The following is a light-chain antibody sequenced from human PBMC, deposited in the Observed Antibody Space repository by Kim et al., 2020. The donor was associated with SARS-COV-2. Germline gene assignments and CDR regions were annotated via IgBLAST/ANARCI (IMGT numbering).Light chain of an antibody. V-gene: IGKV3-11*01. CDR3: QQRSNWPPKIT. J-gene: IGKJ5*01. Sequence: PGERATRYCRASQSVSSYLAWYQQKPGQAPRLLIYDASNRATGIPARFSGSGSGTDFTLTISSLEPEDFAVYYCQQRSNWPPKITFGQGTRLEIK. CDR2: DAS. CDR1: QSVSSY.